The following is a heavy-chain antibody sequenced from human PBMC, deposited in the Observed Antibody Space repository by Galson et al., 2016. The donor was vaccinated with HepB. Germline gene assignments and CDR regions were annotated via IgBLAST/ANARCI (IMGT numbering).Heavy chain of an antibody. CDR1: GFIFSGSV. J-gene: IGHJ1*01. V-gene: IGHV3-23*01. CDR2: ISGTGGST. D-gene: IGHD3-3*01. Sequence: SLRLSCAGSGFIFSGSVMHWVRQAPGKGLEGVSVISGTGGSTYYADSVKGRLTISRDNSKDTLYLQMNSLRPDDTAVYFCANVFWSDSSEGPLRHWGQGTLVSVSS. CDR3: ANVFWSDSSEGPLRH.